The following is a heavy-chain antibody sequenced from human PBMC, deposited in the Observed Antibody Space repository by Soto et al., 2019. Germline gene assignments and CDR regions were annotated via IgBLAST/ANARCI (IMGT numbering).Heavy chain of an antibody. D-gene: IGHD2-15*01. V-gene: IGHV3-15*07. CDR2: IKSKTTTGTT. CDR3: TTGLYNSGGMAH. CDR1: GFRFSIAW. J-gene: IGHJ4*01. Sequence: EVHLVESGGGLVKPGGSLRLSCAASGFRFSIAWMNWVRQAPGKGLEWVGRIKSKTTTGTTDYSTPVKGRFTVSADGSENTLYRNMNSLKTEDTAVYYCTTGLYNSGGMAHWGHGTLVTVSS.